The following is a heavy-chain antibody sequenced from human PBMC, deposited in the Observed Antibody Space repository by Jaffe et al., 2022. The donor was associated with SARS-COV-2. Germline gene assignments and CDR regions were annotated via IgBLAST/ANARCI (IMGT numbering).Heavy chain of an antibody. J-gene: IGHJ4*02. CDR1: GFTFSNAW. Sequence: EVQLVESGGGLVKPGGSLRLSCAASGFTFSNAWMSWVRQAPGKGLEWVGRIKDKTDGETTDYAAPVKGRFTISRDDSKNTVYLQMNSLKTEDTAVYYCTTLGYCSGGSCYSRVYWGQGTLVTVSS. D-gene: IGHD2-15*01. CDR2: IKDKTDGETT. V-gene: IGHV3-15*01. CDR3: TTLGYCSGGSCYSRVY.